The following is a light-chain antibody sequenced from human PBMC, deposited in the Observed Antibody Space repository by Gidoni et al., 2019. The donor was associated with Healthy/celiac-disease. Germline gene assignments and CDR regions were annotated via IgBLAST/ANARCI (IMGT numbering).Light chain of an antibody. J-gene: IGKJ3*01. V-gene: IGKV3-15*01. CDR2: GAS. CDR1: QSVSSN. CDR3: QQPRGT. Sequence: DIVVTHSPATLSVSPGDRATLSCSASQSVSSNLAWYQQKPGQAPRLLIYGASTRATCIPARFSGSGFGTEFTLTISSLQSEDFAVYYCQQPRGTFGPGTKVDIK.